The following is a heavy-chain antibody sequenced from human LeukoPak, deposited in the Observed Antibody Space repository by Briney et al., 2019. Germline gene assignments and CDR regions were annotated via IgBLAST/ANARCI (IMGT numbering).Heavy chain of an antibody. D-gene: IGHD6-13*01. CDR1: GSSIGEYY. Sequence: SETLSLTCALSGSSIGEYYWSWIRQPPGKGLEWIGYVHHSGRTKYNPSLKSRVTISVETSKNRFSLNLSSLTAADTAVYYCARVSGAAAGYYDYWGQGTLVTVSS. J-gene: IGHJ4*02. CDR3: ARVSGAAAGYYDY. V-gene: IGHV4-59*01. CDR2: VHHSGRT.